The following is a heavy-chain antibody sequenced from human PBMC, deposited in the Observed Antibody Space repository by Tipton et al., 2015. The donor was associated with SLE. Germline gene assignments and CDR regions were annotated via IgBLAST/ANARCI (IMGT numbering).Heavy chain of an antibody. J-gene: IGHJ3*02. CDR1: GYTFTSCG. CDR3: ARGGPGYSSRGYEAFDI. V-gene: IGHV1-18*01. D-gene: IGHD6-13*01. Sequence: QSGPEVKKPGASVKVSCKASGYTFTSCGISWVRQAPGQGLEWMGWISAYNGNTNYAQKLQGRVTMTTDTSTSTAYMELRSLRSDDTAVYYCARGGPGYSSRGYEAFDIWGQGTMVTVSS. CDR2: ISAYNGNT.